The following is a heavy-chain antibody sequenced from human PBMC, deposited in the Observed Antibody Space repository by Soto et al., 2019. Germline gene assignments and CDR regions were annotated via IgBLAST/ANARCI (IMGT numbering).Heavy chain of an antibody. Sequence: AASVKVSCKASGGTFSSDSFSWVRQAPNSGGTNYAQKFQGWVTMTRDTSISTAYMELSRLRSDDTAVYYCARDQGPGSPIGYYYGMDVWGQGTTVTVSS. CDR1: GGTFSSDS. J-gene: IGHJ6*02. V-gene: IGHV1-2*04. CDR3: ARDQGPGSPIGYYYGMDV. D-gene: IGHD3-10*01. CDR2: SGGT.